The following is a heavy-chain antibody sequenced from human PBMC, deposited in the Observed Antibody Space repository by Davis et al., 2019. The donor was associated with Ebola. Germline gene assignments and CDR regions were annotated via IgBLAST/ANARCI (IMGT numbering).Heavy chain of an antibody. V-gene: IGHV4-59*01. CDR3: ARLSPLGLRLGETYNWFDP. Sequence: MPSETLSLTCTVSGGSISSYYWTWIRQPPGKGLEWMGHFFYGGSPNYNPSLKSRVTISLDTSKNQLSLRLISVTAADTAVYYCARLSPLGLRLGETYNWFDPWGPGTLVTVSS. D-gene: IGHD3-16*01. J-gene: IGHJ5*02. CDR2: FFYGGSP. CDR1: GGSISSYY.